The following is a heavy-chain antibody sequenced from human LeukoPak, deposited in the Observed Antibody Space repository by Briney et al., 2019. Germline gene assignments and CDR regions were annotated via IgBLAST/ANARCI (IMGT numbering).Heavy chain of an antibody. V-gene: IGHV4-59*08. J-gene: IGHJ4*02. Sequence: PSETLSLTCSVSGGSIGTYHWSWIRQPPGKGLEWIGYIYYSGSTDYNPSLKSRVTISVDTSKNQFSLRLGSVTAADTAVYYCARHVGPYSPAGYWGQGTLVTVSS. CDR2: IYYSGST. CDR3: ARHVGPYSPAGY. D-gene: IGHD2-15*01. CDR1: GGSIGTYH.